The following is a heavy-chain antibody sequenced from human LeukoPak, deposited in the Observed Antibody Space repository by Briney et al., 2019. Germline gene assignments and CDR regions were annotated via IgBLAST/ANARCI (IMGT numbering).Heavy chain of an antibody. J-gene: IGHJ4*02. CDR1: GFTFSVYF. CDR2: ISNSSDYI. Sequence: GGSLRLSCAASGFTFSVYFMNWVRQAPGKGLEWVSSISNSSDYIYYADAAKGRFTISRDNSKSLLFLQMTSLRAEDTAAYYCVRDLTTLTFWGQGTLVTVSS. CDR3: VRDLTTLTF. D-gene: IGHD4-11*01. V-gene: IGHV3-21*06.